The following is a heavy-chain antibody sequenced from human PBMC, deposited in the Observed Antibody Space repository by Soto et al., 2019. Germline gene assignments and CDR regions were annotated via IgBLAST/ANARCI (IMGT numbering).Heavy chain of an antibody. Sequence: PSETLSLTCAVYGGSFSGYYWSWIRQPPGKGLEWIGEVNHSGSTNYNPSLKSRVTISVDTSKNQFSLKLSSVTAADTAVYYCARGGIHFWSGYAPFYFDYWGQGTLVTVSS. CDR1: GGSFSGYY. V-gene: IGHV4-34*01. CDR2: VNHSGST. D-gene: IGHD3-3*02. CDR3: ARGGIHFWSGYAPFYFDY. J-gene: IGHJ4*02.